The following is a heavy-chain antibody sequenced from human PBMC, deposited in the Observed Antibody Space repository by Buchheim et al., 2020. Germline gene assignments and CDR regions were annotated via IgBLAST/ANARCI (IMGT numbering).Heavy chain of an antibody. J-gene: IGHJ6*02. V-gene: IGHV3-7*03. CDR1: GFTFSRYW. CDR2: IKQDESDK. Sequence: EVQLVESGGGLVQPGGSLRLSCAGSGFTFSRYWMSWVRQAPGKGLEWVANIKQDESDKNYADYVKGRFTISRDNAKNSLYLQMNSLRAEDMAVYYCAREGDGMDVWGQGTT. CDR3: AREGDGMDV. D-gene: IGHD1-26*01.